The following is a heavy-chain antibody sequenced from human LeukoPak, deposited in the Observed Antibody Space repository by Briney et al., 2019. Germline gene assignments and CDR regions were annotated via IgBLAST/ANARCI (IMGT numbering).Heavy chain of an antibody. V-gene: IGHV1-69*06. D-gene: IGHD6-19*01. CDR2: IIPIFGTA. J-gene: IGHJ4*02. Sequence: ASVKVSCKASGGTFSSYAISWVRQAPGQGLEWMGGIIPIFGTAIYAQKFQGRVTMTEDTSTDTAYMELSSLRSEDTAVYYCATANPAVAGTVYFDYWGQGTLVTVSS. CDR3: ATANPAVAGTVYFDY. CDR1: GGTFSSYA.